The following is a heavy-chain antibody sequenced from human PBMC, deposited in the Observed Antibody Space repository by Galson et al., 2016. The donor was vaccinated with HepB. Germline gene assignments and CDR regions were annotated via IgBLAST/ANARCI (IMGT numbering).Heavy chain of an antibody. CDR2: LSYSGAST. CDR1: GFTFSSYA. J-gene: IGHJ4*02. V-gene: IGHV3-23*01. CDR3: AKAVAEGGGLDY. D-gene: IGHD2-15*01. Sequence: SLRLSCAASGFTFSSYAMRWVRQAPGKGLEWVSSLSYSGASTYYADSVRGRFTISGDNSKNTLYLQMNSLRAEDTAIYYCAKAVAEGGGLDYWGQGTLVTVSS.